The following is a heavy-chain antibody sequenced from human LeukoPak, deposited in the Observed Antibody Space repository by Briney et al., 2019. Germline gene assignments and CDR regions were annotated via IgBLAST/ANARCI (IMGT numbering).Heavy chain of an antibody. Sequence: GSLRLSCAASGFTFNTYSMNWVRQAPGKGLEWVSSISDNSNYIYYSDSVEGRFTISRDNAKNSLYLQMNSLRAEDTAVYYCAKDSGGGYYYMDVWGKGTTVTVSS. CDR2: ISDNSNYI. J-gene: IGHJ6*03. V-gene: IGHV3-21*01. D-gene: IGHD4-23*01. CDR1: GFTFNTYS. CDR3: AKDSGGGYYYMDV.